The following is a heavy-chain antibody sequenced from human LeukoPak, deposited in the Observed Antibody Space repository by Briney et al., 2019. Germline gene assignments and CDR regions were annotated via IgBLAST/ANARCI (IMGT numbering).Heavy chain of an antibody. Sequence: SETLSLTCTVSGGSITSTSYYWGRIRQPPGKGLEWIGSIYFGGSTYSNPSLKTRVTISVDPSKNQFSLKLSSVTAADTAVYYCARVGLRLNWFDPWGQGTLVTVSS. V-gene: IGHV4-39*07. CDR2: IYFGGST. J-gene: IGHJ5*02. D-gene: IGHD2-15*01. CDR1: GGSITSTSYY. CDR3: ARVGLRLNWFDP.